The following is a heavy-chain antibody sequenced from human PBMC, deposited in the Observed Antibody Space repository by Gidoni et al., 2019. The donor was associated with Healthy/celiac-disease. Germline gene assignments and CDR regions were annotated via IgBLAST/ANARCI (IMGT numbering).Heavy chain of an antibody. CDR3: ASSIAAGGSNYYYYYMDV. J-gene: IGHJ6*03. CDR2: IIPLVGTA. D-gene: IGHD6-13*01. CDR1: GGTSSSFA. V-gene: IGHV1-69*06. Sequence: QVQLLQSGAEVKKPGSSVKVSSKASGGTSSSFAISWVRQAPGQGPEWRGGIIPLVGTANYGQELQGRVKITADKSTGTANMELSSLRSEDMAVYYCASSIAAGGSNYYYYYMDVWGKWTT.